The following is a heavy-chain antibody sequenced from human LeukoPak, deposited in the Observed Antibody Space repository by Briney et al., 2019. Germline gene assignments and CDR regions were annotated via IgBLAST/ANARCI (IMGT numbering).Heavy chain of an antibody. CDR3: ARHLSPFWSGYYTGPYYYYYYMDV. V-gene: IGHV4-39*01. Sequence: SETLSLTCTVSGGSTSSSSYYWGWIRQPPGKGLEWIGSINYSGSTYYNPSLKSRVTISVDTSKNQFSLKLSSVTAADTAVYYCARHLSPFWSGYYTGPYYYYYYMDVWGKGTTVTVSS. CDR2: INYSGST. J-gene: IGHJ6*03. CDR1: GGSTSSSSYY. D-gene: IGHD3-3*01.